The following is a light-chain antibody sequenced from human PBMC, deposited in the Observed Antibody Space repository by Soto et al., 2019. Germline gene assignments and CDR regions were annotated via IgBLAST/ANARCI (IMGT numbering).Light chain of an antibody. Sequence: ETPMSPTPYPPSASLGDRGNLTCRASQSISSWLAWYQQKPGKAPKLLIYDASSLESGVPSRFSGSGSGTEFTLTISSLQPDDFATYYCQQYNSYWTFGQGTKVDIK. CDR3: QQYNSYWT. CDR1: QSISSW. V-gene: IGKV1-5*01. J-gene: IGKJ1*01. CDR2: DAS.